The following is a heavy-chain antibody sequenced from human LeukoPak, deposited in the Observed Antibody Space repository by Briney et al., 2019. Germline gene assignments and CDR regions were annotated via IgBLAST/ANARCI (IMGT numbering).Heavy chain of an antibody. CDR3: ASQLTNSGYIDY. V-gene: IGHV3-48*03. Sequence: GGSLRLSCAASGFTFNNYEMNWVRQAPGKGLEWVSYISSSGMTIYYADSVKGRFTISRDNAKNSLHLQMNSLRAEDTAVYYCASQLTNSGYIDYWGQGTLVTFSS. D-gene: IGHD2-8*01. CDR1: GFTFNNYE. CDR2: ISSSGMTI. J-gene: IGHJ4*02.